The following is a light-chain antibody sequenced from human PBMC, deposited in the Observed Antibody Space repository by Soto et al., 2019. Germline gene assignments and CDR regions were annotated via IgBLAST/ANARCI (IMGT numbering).Light chain of an antibody. Sequence: QSVLTQSASVSGSPGQSITISCTGTSTDVGGYNDVSWYQQHPGKAPKLILYDVSDRPSGISNRVSGSKSGNTASLTISGLQAEDEAHYYCSSFTSSVTHVFGSGTKLTVL. CDR2: DVS. J-gene: IGLJ1*01. CDR1: STDVGGYND. CDR3: SSFTSSVTHV. V-gene: IGLV2-14*01.